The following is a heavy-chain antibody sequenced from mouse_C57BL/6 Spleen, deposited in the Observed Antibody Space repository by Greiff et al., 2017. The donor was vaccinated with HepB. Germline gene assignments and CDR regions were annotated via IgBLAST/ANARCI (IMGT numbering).Heavy chain of an antibody. CDR1: GYTLTDYY. D-gene: IGHD3-2*02. Sequence: QVQLKESGAELVRPGASVKLSCKASGYTLTDYYINWVKQRPGQGLEWIARIYPGSGNTYYNEKFKGKATLTAAKSSSTAYMQLSSLTSEDSAVYFCARGQLRLLAMDYWGQGTSVTVSS. V-gene: IGHV1-76*01. CDR2: IYPGSGNT. CDR3: ARGQLRLLAMDY. J-gene: IGHJ4*01.